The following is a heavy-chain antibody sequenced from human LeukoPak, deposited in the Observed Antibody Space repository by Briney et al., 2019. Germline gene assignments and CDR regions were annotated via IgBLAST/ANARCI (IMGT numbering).Heavy chain of an antibody. V-gene: IGHV3-43*02. CDR2: ISGDGGST. J-gene: IGHJ4*02. Sequence: GGSLRISCAASGFTFDAYAMHWVRQAPGKGLEWVSLISGDGGSTYYADSVKGRFTISRDNSKNSLYLQMNSLRTEDTGLYYCAKTLVGELSLIVGYWGQGTLVTVSS. CDR3: AKTLVGELSLIVGY. CDR1: GFTFDAYA. D-gene: IGHD3-16*02.